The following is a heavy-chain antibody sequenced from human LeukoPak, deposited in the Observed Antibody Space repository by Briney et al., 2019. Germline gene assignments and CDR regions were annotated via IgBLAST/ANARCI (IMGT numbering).Heavy chain of an antibody. CDR3: ARGHTAVTRHFDF. J-gene: IGHJ4*02. CDR2: ITSSGTHI. D-gene: IGHD4-17*01. CDR1: VFTFSSYA. V-gene: IGHV3-21*01. Sequence: PGGSLRLSCAASVFTFSSYAMTWVRQPPGKAMEWVSSITSSGTHIFYADSVRGRFTISRDNAKNSLYLDMNSLRAEDTAVYYCARGHTAVTRHFDFWGQGTLVTVSS.